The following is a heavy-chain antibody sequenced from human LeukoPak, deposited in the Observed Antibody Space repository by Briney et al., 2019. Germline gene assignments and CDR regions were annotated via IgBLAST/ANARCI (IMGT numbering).Heavy chain of an antibody. Sequence: PGGSLRLSCAASGFTFRDYYMGWIRQAPGKGLEYVSAISSNGGSTYYANSVKGRFTISRDNSKNTLYLQMGSLRAEDMAVYYCARDPAWYYDSSGYLAYWGQGTLVTVSS. D-gene: IGHD3-22*01. CDR1: GFTFRDYY. J-gene: IGHJ4*02. V-gene: IGHV3-64*01. CDR2: ISSNGGST. CDR3: ARDPAWYYDSSGYLAY.